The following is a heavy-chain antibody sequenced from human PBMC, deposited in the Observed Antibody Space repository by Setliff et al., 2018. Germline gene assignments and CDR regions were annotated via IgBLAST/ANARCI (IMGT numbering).Heavy chain of an antibody. D-gene: IGHD5-18*01. CDR2: ITNSGGTI. V-gene: IGHV3-11*04. CDR3: AKFVGYTYGYDY. CDR1: GFTFSGYA. Sequence: PWGSLRLSCAASGFTFSGYAMTWIRQAPGKGLEWVSYITNSGGTIYYADSVKGRFTISRDNAKNSLFLQMNSLRAEDTALYYCAKFVGYTYGYDYWGRGTLVTVSS. J-gene: IGHJ4*02.